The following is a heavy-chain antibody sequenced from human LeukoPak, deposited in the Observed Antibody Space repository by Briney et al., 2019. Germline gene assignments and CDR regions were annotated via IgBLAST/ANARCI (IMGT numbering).Heavy chain of an antibody. J-gene: IGHJ5*02. V-gene: IGHV4-39*07. D-gene: IGHD3-3*01. CDR2: IYYSGST. CDR1: GGSISSSSYY. CDR3: ARDLGVRFLEWLLPWFDP. Sequence: PSETLSLTCTVSGGSISSSSYYWGWIRQPPGKGLEWIGSIYYSGSTYYNPSLKSRVTISVDTSKNQFSLKLSSVTAADTAVYYCARDLGVRFLEWLLPWFDPWGQGTLVTVSS.